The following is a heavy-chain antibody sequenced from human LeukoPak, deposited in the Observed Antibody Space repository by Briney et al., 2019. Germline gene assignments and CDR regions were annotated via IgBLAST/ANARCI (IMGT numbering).Heavy chain of an antibody. J-gene: IGHJ5*02. V-gene: IGHV4-4*07. CDR1: SGSIRNYY. CDR3: ARHTPLNFGVAPPT. D-gene: IGHD3-3*01. Sequence: PSETLSLTCTVSSGSIRNYYWSWIRQPAGERLEWIGRMFTGGSTTYNPALKSRVTMSVDTSKNQFSLKLTSVTAADTAVYYCARHTPLNFGVAPPTWGQGTLVTVSS. CDR2: MFTGGST.